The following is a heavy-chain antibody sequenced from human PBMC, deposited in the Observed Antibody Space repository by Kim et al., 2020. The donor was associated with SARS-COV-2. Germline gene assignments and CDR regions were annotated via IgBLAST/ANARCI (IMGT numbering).Heavy chain of an antibody. CDR3: ASSGLIYFDY. Sequence: SETLSLTCTVSGGSISSSSYYWGWIRQPPGKGLEWIGSIYYSGSTYYNPSLKSRVTISVDTSKNQFSLKLSSVTAADTAVYYCASSGLIYFDYWGQGTLVTVSS. V-gene: IGHV4-39*01. CDR1: GGSISSSSYY. D-gene: IGHD6-19*01. CDR2: IYYSGST. J-gene: IGHJ4*02.